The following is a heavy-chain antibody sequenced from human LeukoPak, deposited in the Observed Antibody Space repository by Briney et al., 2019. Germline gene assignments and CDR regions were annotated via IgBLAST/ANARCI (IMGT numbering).Heavy chain of an antibody. Sequence: GGSLRLSCAASGFTFSNYEMNRVRQAPGKGLEWVSYISSGGTAVKYADSVKGRFTISRDSARNSLYLQMNSLRAEDTAIYYCAGGPEAYYFYYMDVWGEGTTVTISS. CDR3: AGGPEAYYFYYMDV. J-gene: IGHJ6*03. CDR2: ISSGGTAV. D-gene: IGHD3-3*01. V-gene: IGHV3-48*03. CDR1: GFTFSNYE.